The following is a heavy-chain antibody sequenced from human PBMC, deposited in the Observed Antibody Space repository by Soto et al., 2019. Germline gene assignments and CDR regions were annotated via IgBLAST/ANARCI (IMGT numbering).Heavy chain of an antibody. CDR1: GFTFSSYE. J-gene: IGHJ6*02. CDR2: ISSSGSTI. D-gene: IGHD6-6*01. Sequence: EVQLVESGGGLVQPGGSLRLSCAASGFTFSSYEMNWVRQAPGKGLEWVSYISSSGSTIYYADSVKGRFTISRDNAKNSLYLQMNSLRAEDTAVYYCARAFVYSSSYVYGMDVWGQRTTVTVSS. V-gene: IGHV3-48*03. CDR3: ARAFVYSSSYVYGMDV.